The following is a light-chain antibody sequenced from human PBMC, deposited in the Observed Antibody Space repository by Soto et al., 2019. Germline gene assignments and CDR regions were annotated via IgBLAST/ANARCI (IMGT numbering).Light chain of an antibody. J-gene: IGLJ2*01. CDR3: SSYTSSSTLV. V-gene: IGLV2-14*01. CDR2: DVS. CDR1: SSDVGGYNY. Sequence: QSVLTQPASVSGSPGQSITISCTGTSSDVGGYNYVSWYQQHPGKAPKLMIYDVSNRPSGVSNRFSGSKSGNTASLTISGLKAEDEVDYYCSSYTSSSTLVFGGGTKLTVL.